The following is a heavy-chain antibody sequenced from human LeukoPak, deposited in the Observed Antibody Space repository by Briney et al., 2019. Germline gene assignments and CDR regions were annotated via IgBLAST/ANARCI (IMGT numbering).Heavy chain of an antibody. Sequence: GRSLRLSCSASGFTFSRYAMHWVRQAPGKGLEYVSAISSNGGSTYYADSVKGRFTISRGNSKNTLYLQMSSLRAGDTAVYYCVKDGSGSYYTYYFDYWGQGTLVTVSS. CDR3: VKDGSGSYYTYYFDY. CDR2: ISSNGGST. J-gene: IGHJ4*02. V-gene: IGHV3-64D*06. D-gene: IGHD3-10*01. CDR1: GFTFSRYA.